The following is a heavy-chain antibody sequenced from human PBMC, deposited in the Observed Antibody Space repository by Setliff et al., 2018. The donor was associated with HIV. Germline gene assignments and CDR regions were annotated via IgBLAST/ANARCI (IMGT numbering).Heavy chain of an antibody. CDR3: ARHFPSISLFFGDPGPFDR. CDR1: GGSISSSSYY. CDR2: IFNDGRT. D-gene: IGHD3-10*01. Sequence: SETLSLTCTVSGGSISSSSYYWGWIRQPPGKGLEWIGSIFNDGRTYYNPSLKSRVTIPMDASTNQFSLKLTSVTAADTAVYFCARHFPSISLFFGDPGPFDRWGQGALVTVSS. V-gene: IGHV4-39*01. J-gene: IGHJ4*02.